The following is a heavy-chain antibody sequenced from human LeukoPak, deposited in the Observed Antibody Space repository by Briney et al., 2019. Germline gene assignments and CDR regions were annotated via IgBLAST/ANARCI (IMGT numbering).Heavy chain of an antibody. D-gene: IGHD6-19*01. CDR2: IYHSGST. CDR3: AGASGWHERGSYYMDV. CDR1: GGFISSSNW. Sequence: SATLSLTYAVSGGFISSSNWWSWVRPPTGKGLEWIGEIYHSGSTNYHPSLKRRVTISVDKSKNHFSLRLSSVTAAATAVYYSAGASGWHERGSYYMDVSGKRATFTVSS. V-gene: IGHV4-4*02. J-gene: IGHJ6*03.